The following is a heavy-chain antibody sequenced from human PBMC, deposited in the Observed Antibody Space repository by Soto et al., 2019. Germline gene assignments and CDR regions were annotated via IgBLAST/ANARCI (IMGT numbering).Heavy chain of an antibody. J-gene: IGHJ4*02. CDR3: AKAIVVVISTGFYFDY. V-gene: IGHV3-23*01. CDR2: ISGNSGST. Sequence: PGGSLRLSCAASGFAFSTYAMSWVRQAPGKGLEWVSGISGNSGSTYYADFVKGRFTISRDNSKNTLYLQINSLRAEDTAVYYCAKAIVVVISTGFYFDYWGQGTLVTVSS. D-gene: IGHD3-22*01. CDR1: GFAFSTYA.